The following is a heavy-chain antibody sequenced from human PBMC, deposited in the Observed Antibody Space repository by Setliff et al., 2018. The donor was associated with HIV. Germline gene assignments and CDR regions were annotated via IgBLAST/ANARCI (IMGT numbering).Heavy chain of an antibody. Sequence: SETLSLTCTVSDDPINSFYWSWVRQPPGKGLEWIGYIYTSGSTNYNPSLEGRVTISVDTSKNQFSLKLSSVTAADTAVYYCARTPEDYDQYFFDRWGQGTLVTVSS. CDR1: DDPINSFY. J-gene: IGHJ4*02. CDR3: ARTPEDYDQYFFDR. D-gene: IGHD3-22*01. V-gene: IGHV4-4*09. CDR2: IYTSGST.